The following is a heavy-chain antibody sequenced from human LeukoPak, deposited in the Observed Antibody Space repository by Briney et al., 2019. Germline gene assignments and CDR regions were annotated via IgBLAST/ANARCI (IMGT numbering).Heavy chain of an antibody. Sequence: KPSETLSLTCTVSGGSISSYYWSWIRQPPGKGLEWIGYIYYSGSTNYNPSLKSRVTISVDTSRNQFSLKLSSMTAADTAVYYCASRRDSYGRYDDYWGQGTLVTVSS. CDR2: IYYSGST. CDR1: GGSISSYY. CDR3: ASRRDSYGRYDDY. V-gene: IGHV4-59*01. J-gene: IGHJ4*02. D-gene: IGHD5-18*01.